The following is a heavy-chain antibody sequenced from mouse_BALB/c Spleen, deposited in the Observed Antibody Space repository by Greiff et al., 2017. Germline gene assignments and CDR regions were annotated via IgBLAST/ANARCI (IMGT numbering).Heavy chain of an antibody. D-gene: IGHD1-1*01. V-gene: IGHV5-9-4*01. J-gene: IGHJ3*01. Sequence: EVKLVESGGDLVKPGGSLKLSCAASGFTFSSYAMSWVRQSPEKRLEWVAEISSGGSYTYYPDTVTGRFTISRDNAKNTLYLEMSSLRSEDTAMYYCASFYYYGSSAWFAYWGQGTLVTVSA. CDR3: ASFYYYGSSAWFAY. CDR1: GFTFSSYA. CDR2: ISSGGSYT.